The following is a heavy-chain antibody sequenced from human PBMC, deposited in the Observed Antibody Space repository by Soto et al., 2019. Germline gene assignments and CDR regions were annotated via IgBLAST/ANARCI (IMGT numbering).Heavy chain of an antibody. CDR1: GFALSNYW. CDR2: INQDESVK. J-gene: IGHJ4*02. CDR3: ARDVHYFEY. Sequence: GGSLRLSCATSGFALSNYWMTWVRQAPGKGLEWVANINQDESVKNYVDSVKGRFTISRDNAGNSLFLQMDSLRAEDTAVYYCARDVHYFEYWGQGGLVTVSS. D-gene: IGHD1-1*01. V-gene: IGHV3-7*01.